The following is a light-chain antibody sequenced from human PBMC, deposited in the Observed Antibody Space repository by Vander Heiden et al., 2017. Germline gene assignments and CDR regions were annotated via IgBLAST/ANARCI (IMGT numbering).Light chain of an antibody. J-gene: IGKJ4*01. CDR2: GAS. CDR1: QSVASNY. CDR3: QQDGTSPLT. V-gene: IGKV3-20*01. Sequence: EIVLTQSPGPLSLSPGERATLCCRASQSVASNYLAWCQQKPGQAPRLLIYGASSRATGIPDRFSGSGSGTDFTLTISRLEPEDFAVYFCQQDGTSPLTFGGGTKVEIK.